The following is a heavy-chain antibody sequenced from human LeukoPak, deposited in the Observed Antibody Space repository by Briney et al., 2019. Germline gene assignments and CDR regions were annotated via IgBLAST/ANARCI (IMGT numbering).Heavy chain of an antibody. CDR2: ISGSGGST. CDR1: GFTFSSYA. V-gene: IGHV3-23*01. CDR3: AKDPNGDYIGTFDI. D-gene: IGHD4-17*01. Sequence: GGSLRLSCAASGFTFSSYAMSWVRQAPGKGLEWVSSISGSGGSTQYADSVQGRFTISRDNSKNTLYLQMNSLRAEDTAAYYCAKDPNGDYIGTFDIWGQGTMVTVSS. J-gene: IGHJ3*02.